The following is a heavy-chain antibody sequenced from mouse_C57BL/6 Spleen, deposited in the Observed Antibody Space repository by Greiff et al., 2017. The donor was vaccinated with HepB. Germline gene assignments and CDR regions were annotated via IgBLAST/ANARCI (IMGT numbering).Heavy chain of an antibody. CDR3: TRDYGSSYVGYFDY. D-gene: IGHD1-1*01. CDR1: GYTFTDYE. V-gene: IGHV1-15*01. CDR2: IDPETGGT. Sequence: VQLQESGAELVRPGASVTLSCKASGYTFTDYEMHWVKQTPVHGLEWIGAIDPETGGTAYNQKFKGKAILTADKSSSTAYMELRSLTSEDSAVYYGTRDYGSSYVGYFDYWGQGTTLTVSS. J-gene: IGHJ2*01.